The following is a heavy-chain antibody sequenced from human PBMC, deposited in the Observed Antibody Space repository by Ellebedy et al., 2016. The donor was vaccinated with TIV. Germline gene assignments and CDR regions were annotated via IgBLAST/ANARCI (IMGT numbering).Heavy chain of an antibody. Sequence: AASVKVSCKASGYTFTSYAMHWVRQAPGQRPEWMGWINAGNGNTKYSQRFQGRVTITSDTSASTAYMELSSLRSEDTAVYYCARVTTVTTGFDHWGRGTLVTVSS. V-gene: IGHV1-3*01. CDR2: INAGNGNT. J-gene: IGHJ4*02. D-gene: IGHD4-17*01. CDR1: GYTFTSYA. CDR3: ARVTTVTTGFDH.